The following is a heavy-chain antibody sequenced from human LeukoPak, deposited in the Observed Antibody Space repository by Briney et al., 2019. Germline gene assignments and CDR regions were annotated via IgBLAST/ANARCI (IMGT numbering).Heavy chain of an antibody. Sequence: SETLSLTCTVSGDSISTSNSYWGWIRQPPGKGLEWIGSIYYSGNTYYNASLKSRVTISVDTSKNQFSLKLSSVTAADTAVYYCARDHQDYYDSSGMGDYWGQGTLVTVSS. J-gene: IGHJ4*02. CDR3: ARDHQDYYDSSGMGDY. CDR2: IYYSGNT. CDR1: GDSISTSNSY. V-gene: IGHV4-39*07. D-gene: IGHD3-22*01.